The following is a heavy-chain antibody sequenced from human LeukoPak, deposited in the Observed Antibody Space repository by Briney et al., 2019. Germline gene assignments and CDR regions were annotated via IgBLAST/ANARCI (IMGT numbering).Heavy chain of an antibody. J-gene: IGHJ4*02. CDR3: ARSEGSSSLGY. V-gene: IGHV3-74*01. CDR2: INTDGSST. CDR1: GFTFSSYW. Sequence: GGSLRLSYAASGFTFSSYWMHWVRQAPGKGLVWVSHINTDGSSTTYADSVEGRLTISRDNAKNTLYLQMNSLRAEDTAVYYCARSEGSSSLGYWGQGTLVTVSS. D-gene: IGHD6-6*01.